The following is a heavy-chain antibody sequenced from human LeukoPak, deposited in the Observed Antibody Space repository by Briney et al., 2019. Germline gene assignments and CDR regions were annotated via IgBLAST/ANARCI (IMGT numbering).Heavy chain of an antibody. Sequence: GGSLRLSCAASGFTFSSYSVNWVRQAPGKGLEWVSYISSGGRTIRYADSVEGRFTISRDNAKKSVFLQMNGLRAEDTAVYYCARVVDTGYDSDYWGLGTLVTVSS. CDR2: ISSGGRTI. D-gene: IGHD5-12*01. CDR3: ARVVDTGYDSDY. J-gene: IGHJ4*02. V-gene: IGHV3-48*04. CDR1: GFTFSSYS.